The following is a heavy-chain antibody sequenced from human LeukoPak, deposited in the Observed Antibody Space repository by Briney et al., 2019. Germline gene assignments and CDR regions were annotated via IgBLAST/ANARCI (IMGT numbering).Heavy chain of an antibody. CDR3: ASLDDSSGYHSYRSDP. V-gene: IGHV4-59*12. Sequence: PSETLSLTCTVSGGSISSYYWSWIRQPPGKGLEWIGYIYYSGSTNYNPSLKSRVTISGDTSKNQFSLKLSSVTAEDTAVYYCASLDDSSGYHSYRSDPWGQGTLVTVSS. CDR1: GGSISSYY. CDR2: IYYSGST. D-gene: IGHD3-22*01. J-gene: IGHJ5*02.